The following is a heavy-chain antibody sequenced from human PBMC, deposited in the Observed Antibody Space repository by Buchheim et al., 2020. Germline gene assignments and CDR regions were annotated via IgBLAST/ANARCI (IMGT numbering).Heavy chain of an antibody. CDR3: AKDNFDDSSGYYEMDY. Sequence: QVQLVESGGGVVQPGRSLRLSCAASGFTFSSYGMHWVRQAPGKGLEWVAVISYDGSNKYYADSVKGRFTISRDNSKNTLYLQRNSLRAEDTAVYYCAKDNFDDSSGYYEMDYWGQGTL. CDR1: GFTFSSYG. CDR2: ISYDGSNK. D-gene: IGHD3-22*01. V-gene: IGHV3-30*18. J-gene: IGHJ4*02.